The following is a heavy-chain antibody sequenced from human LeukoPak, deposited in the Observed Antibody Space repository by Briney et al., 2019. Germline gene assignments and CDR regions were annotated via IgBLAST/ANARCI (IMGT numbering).Heavy chain of an antibody. CDR3: ARGSGPKIY. CDR1: GGSYSGYY. D-gene: IGHD1-26*01. Sequence: SETLSLTCAVYGGSYSGYYWSWIRQLPGKRLEWIGEINHSGSTNYNPSLKSRVTISVDTSKNQFSLKLSSVTAADTAVYYCARGSGPKIYWGQGTLVTVSS. V-gene: IGHV4-34*01. CDR2: INHSGST. J-gene: IGHJ4*02.